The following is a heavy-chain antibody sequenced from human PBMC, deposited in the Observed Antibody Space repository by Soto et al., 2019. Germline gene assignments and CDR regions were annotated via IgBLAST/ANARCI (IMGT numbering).Heavy chain of an antibody. CDR1: GFTFSSSW. Sequence: ESGGGLVQPGGSLRLSCAASGFTFSSSWMNWVRQAPGKGLEWVAGIKEDGSEKYYVDIVKGRFTLSRDNVENSLYLQMNSLRGEDSAVYFCARDRGYSSYDYWGLGTLVTVAS. J-gene: IGHJ4*02. CDR3: ARDRGYSSYDY. D-gene: IGHD5-18*01. V-gene: IGHV3-7*01. CDR2: IKEDGSEK.